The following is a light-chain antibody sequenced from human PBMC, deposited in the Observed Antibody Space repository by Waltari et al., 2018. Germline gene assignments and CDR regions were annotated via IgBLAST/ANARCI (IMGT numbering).Light chain of an antibody. J-gene: IGLJ2*01. Sequence: QSALTQPASVSGSPGQSLTISCTGTSSDVGASNYVSWYQQHPGKAPKLMIYEVSNRPSGLSNRFSGSKSGNTASLTISGLQAEDEADYYCSSYTTSSTVVFGGGTKLTVL. V-gene: IGLV2-14*01. CDR3: SSYTTSSTVV. CDR1: SSDVGASNY. CDR2: EVS.